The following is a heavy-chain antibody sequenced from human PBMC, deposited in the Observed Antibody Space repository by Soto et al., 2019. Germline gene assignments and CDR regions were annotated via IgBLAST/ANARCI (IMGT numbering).Heavy chain of an antibody. Sequence: QLVQSGAKVKRPGSSVKVSCKASGGDFLSYTISWVRQVPGQGPEWMGTIIPILDVAKNAQKFQGRVAITADKATSTVYMELRSLRSDDTAVYYCAQMWFGELWHGMDVWGQGTTITVSS. J-gene: IGHJ6*02. CDR2: IIPILDVA. D-gene: IGHD3-10*01. CDR1: GGDFLSYT. CDR3: AQMWFGELWHGMDV. V-gene: IGHV1-69*02.